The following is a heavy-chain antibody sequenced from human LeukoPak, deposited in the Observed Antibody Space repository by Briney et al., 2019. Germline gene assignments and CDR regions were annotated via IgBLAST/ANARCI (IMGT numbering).Heavy chain of an antibody. CDR3: ASLDGFSGGSRYPRDY. D-gene: IGHD2-15*01. CDR2: ISSSSSYI. V-gene: IGHV3-21*01. CDR1: GFTFSSYS. J-gene: IGHJ4*02. Sequence: PGGSLRLSCAASGFTFSSYSMNWVRQAPGKGLEWVSSISSSSSYIYYADSVKGRFTISRDNAKNSLYLQMNSLRAEDTAVYYCASLDGFSGGSRYPRDYWGQGTLVTVSS.